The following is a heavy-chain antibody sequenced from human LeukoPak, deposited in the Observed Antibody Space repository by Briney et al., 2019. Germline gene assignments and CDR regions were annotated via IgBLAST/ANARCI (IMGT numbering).Heavy chain of an antibody. CDR1: GFTFSRHS. Sequence: SGGSLRLSCAASGFTFSRHSMNWVRQAPGKGLEWVSYISSSSSIIYHADSVKGRFTISRDNAKNSLYLQMNSLRDEDTAVYYCARDRSMNGGNSGFDNWGQGTLVTVSS. J-gene: IGHJ4*02. D-gene: IGHD4-23*01. CDR2: ISSSSSII. V-gene: IGHV3-48*02. CDR3: ARDRSMNGGNSGFDN.